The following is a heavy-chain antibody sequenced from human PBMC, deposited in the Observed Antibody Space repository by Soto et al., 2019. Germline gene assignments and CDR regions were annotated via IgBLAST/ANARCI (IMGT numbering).Heavy chain of an antibody. V-gene: IGHV3-23*01. CDR3: ARDRSADRFVQYFQH. J-gene: IGHJ1*01. D-gene: IGHD6-19*01. CDR1: GITFGSRA. CDR2: ITDTGGDT. Sequence: PGGSLRLSCVASGITFGSRAMSWVRQAPGEGLEWVSTITDTGGDTKYADSVRGRFTMSRDNAQNSLFLQMNSLTSEDTAVYYCARDRSADRFVQYFQHWGPGTLVTVSS.